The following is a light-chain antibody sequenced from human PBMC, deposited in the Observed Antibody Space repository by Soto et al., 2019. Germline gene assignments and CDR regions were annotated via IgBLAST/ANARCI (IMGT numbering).Light chain of an antibody. CDR2: RNN. J-gene: IGLJ3*02. V-gene: IGLV1-47*01. Sequence: QPVLTQPPSASGTPGQRVTISCSGSSSNIGSNYVYWYQQLPGTAPKLLIYRNNQRPSGVPDRFSGSKSGTSASLAISGLRSEDEADYYCAVWDDNLRGVFGGGTQLTVL. CDR1: SSNIGSNY. CDR3: AVWDDNLRGV.